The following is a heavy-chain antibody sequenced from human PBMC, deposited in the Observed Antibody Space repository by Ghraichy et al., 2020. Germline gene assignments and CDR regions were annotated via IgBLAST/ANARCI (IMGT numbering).Heavy chain of an antibody. CDR2: ISSSSYI. V-gene: IGHV3-21*01. Sequence: GGSLRLSCAASGFTFSSYSMNWVRQAPGKGLEWVSSISSSSYIYYADLVKGRFTISRDNAKNSLYLQMNSLRAEDTAVYYCARVAVDYFDYWGQGTLVTVSS. CDR3: ARVAVDYFDY. J-gene: IGHJ4*02. CDR1: GFTFSSYS. D-gene: IGHD6-25*01.